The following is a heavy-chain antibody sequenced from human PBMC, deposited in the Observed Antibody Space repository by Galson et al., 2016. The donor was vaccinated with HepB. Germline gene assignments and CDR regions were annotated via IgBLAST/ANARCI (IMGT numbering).Heavy chain of an antibody. CDR2: ISFDGSNE. V-gene: IGHV3-30*04. Sequence: SLRLSCAASGFAFTTYPMHWVRQAPGKGLQWVTVISFDGSNEYYADSVKGRFTVSRDNSKNTLYLQMNSLRTEDTALYYCAKVRAFWGLKDMDVWGKGTTVAVSS. CDR1: GFAFTTYP. CDR3: AKVRAFWGLKDMDV. D-gene: IGHD3-16*01. J-gene: IGHJ6*04.